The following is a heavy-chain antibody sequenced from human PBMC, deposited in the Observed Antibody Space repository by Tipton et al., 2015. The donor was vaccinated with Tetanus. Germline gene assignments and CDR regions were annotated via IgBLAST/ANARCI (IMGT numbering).Heavy chain of an antibody. J-gene: IGHJ6*02. Sequence: TLSLTCAVYGGSFSGYYWSWIRQPPGKGLEWIGSIYYSGSTYYNPSLKSRVTISVDTSKNQFSLKLSSVTAADTAVYYCASTYCSGGSCYADYYGMDVWGQGTTVTVSS. CDR2: IYYSGST. CDR1: GGSFSGYY. D-gene: IGHD2-15*01. CDR3: ASTYCSGGSCYADYYGMDV. V-gene: IGHV4-34*01.